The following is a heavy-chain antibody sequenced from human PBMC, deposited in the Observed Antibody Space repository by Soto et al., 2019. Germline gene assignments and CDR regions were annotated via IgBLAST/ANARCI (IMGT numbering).Heavy chain of an antibody. V-gene: IGHV1-46*01. CDR1: GYSGTRQF. Sequence: ASVKVSCKASGYSGTRQFLHWVRQARGQGLEWMGLISPNTGSTTDAQRFRGRVTMTRDTSTSTFYMELSSLKYEDTALYFCAKTLSGGSYTYSRFDHSGQGTLVTVSS. J-gene: IGHJ4*02. CDR3: AKTLSGGSYTYSRFDH. CDR2: ISPNTGST. D-gene: IGHD1-26*01.